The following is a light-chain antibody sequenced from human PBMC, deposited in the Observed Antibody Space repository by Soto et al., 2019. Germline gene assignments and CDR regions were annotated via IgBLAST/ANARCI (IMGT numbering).Light chain of an antibody. CDR1: QSISSW. Sequence: DIQMTQSPSTLSASVGDSVTITCRASQSISSWLAWYQQRPGKAPKVLIYDASSLQSGVPSRSNGSGSGTEFTLTISSLQPDDFATYYCQQYNIYPWTFGQGTEVEIK. CDR3: QQYNIYPWT. J-gene: IGKJ1*01. V-gene: IGKV1-5*01. CDR2: DAS.